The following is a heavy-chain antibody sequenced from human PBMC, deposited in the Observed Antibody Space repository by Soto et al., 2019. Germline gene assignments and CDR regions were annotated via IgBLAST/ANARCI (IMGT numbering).Heavy chain of an antibody. D-gene: IGHD1-26*01. CDR2: IYPGDSDT. CDR3: ATHRYSGSYSPYYYGMDV. J-gene: IGHJ6*02. CDR1: GYSFTSYW. Sequence: GESLKISCKGSGYSFTSYWIGWVRQMPGKGLEWMGIIYPGDSDTRYSPSFQGQVTISADKSISTAYLQWSSLKASDTAMYYCATHRYSGSYSPYYYGMDVWGQGXTVTVSS. V-gene: IGHV5-51*01.